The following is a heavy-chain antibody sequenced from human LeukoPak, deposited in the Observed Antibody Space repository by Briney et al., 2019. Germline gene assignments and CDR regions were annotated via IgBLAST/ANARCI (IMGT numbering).Heavy chain of an antibody. CDR3: ARVFKLLWFGESYGMDV. J-gene: IGHJ6*04. CDR1: GYTFTSYG. Sequence: GASVKVSCKASGYTFTSYGISWVRQAPGQGLEWMGWISAYNGNTNYAQKLQGRVTMTTDTSTSTAYMELRSLRSDDTAVYYCARVFKLLWFGESYGMDVWGKGTTVTVSS. D-gene: IGHD3-10*01. V-gene: IGHV1-18*04. CDR2: ISAYNGNT.